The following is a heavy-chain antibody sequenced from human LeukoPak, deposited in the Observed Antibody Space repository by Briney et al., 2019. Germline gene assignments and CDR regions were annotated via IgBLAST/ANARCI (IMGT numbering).Heavy chain of an antibody. Sequence: ERSLRLSCAASGFTFRHYAVHWVRQAPGRGLEWVSAISGSGGSTYYADSVKGRFTISRDNSKNTLYLQMNSLRAEDTAVYYCAKSSPSYRPDYWGQGTLVTVSS. D-gene: IGHD1-26*01. V-gene: IGHV3-23*01. CDR1: GFTFRHYA. CDR3: AKSSPSYRPDY. J-gene: IGHJ4*02. CDR2: ISGSGGST.